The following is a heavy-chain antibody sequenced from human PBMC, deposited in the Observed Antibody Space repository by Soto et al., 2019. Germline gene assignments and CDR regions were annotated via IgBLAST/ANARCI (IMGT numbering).Heavy chain of an antibody. Sequence: SETMSLTSTVSGGSISSSSNHWGWIRQPPGKGLEWIGNIYYSENTYYNPSLKSRVTISVDTSKNQFSLRLTSVTAADTAVYYCATHPPYGPLDHWGQGTLVTVSS. CDR3: ATHPPYGPLDH. D-gene: IGHD4-17*01. V-gene: IGHV4-39*01. CDR1: GGSISSSSNH. J-gene: IGHJ4*02. CDR2: IYYSENT.